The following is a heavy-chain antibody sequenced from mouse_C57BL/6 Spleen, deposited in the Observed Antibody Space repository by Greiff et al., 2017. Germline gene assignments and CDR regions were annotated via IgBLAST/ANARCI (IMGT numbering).Heavy chain of an antibody. CDR3: TTATTVGLDY. Sequence: VQLQQSGAELVRPGASVKLSCTASGFNIKDDYMHWVKQRPEQGLEWIGWIDPENGDTEYASKFQGKATITADTSSNTAYLQLSSLTSEDTAVYYCTTATTVGLDYWGQGTTLTVSS. V-gene: IGHV14-4*01. CDR2: IDPENGDT. J-gene: IGHJ2*01. CDR1: GFNIKDDY. D-gene: IGHD1-1*01.